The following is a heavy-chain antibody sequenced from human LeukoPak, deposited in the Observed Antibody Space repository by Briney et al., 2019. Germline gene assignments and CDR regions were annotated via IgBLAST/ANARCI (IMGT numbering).Heavy chain of an antibody. CDR3: ARLAMGYYFDY. CDR1: GFTFSSYE. D-gene: IGHD5-18*01. CDR2: ISSSSSYI. V-gene: IGHV3-21*04. J-gene: IGHJ4*02. Sequence: GGSLRLSCAASGFTFSSYEMNWVRQAPGKGLEWVSSISSSSSYIYYADSVKGRFTISRDNAKNSLYLQMNSLRAEDTAVYYCARLAMGYYFDYWGQGTLVTVSS.